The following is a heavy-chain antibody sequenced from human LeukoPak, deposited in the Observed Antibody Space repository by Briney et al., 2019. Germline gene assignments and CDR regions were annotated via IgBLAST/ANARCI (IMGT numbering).Heavy chain of an antibody. V-gene: IGHV1-8*01. Sequence: ASVTVSCTASGYTFTSYDINWVRQATGQGLEWMGWMNPNSGNTGYAQKFQGRVTMTRNTSISTAYMELSSLRSEDTAVYYCARGGSRYGDYGDTDLFDYWGQGTLVTVSS. J-gene: IGHJ4*02. D-gene: IGHD4-17*01. CDR2: MNPNSGNT. CDR1: GYTFTSYD. CDR3: ARGGSRYGDYGDTDLFDY.